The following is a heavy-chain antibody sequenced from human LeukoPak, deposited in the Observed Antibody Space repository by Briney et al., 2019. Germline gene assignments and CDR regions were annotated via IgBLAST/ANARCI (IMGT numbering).Heavy chain of an antibody. Sequence: SRTLSLTCTVSGDSISSGGYYWSWIRQPPGKGLEWIGYIYHSGSTYYNPSLKSRVTMSVDTSKNQFSLKLSSVAAADTAVYYCARGGTIVWFDPWGQGTLVTVSS. CDR1: GDSISSGGYY. CDR2: IYHSGST. D-gene: IGHD3-10*01. V-gene: IGHV4-30-2*01. J-gene: IGHJ5*02. CDR3: ARGGTIVWFDP.